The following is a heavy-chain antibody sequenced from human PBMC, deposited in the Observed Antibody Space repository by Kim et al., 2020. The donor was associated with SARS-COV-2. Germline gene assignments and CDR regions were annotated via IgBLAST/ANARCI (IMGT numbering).Heavy chain of an antibody. J-gene: IGHJ4*02. Sequence: GGSLRLSCAASGFTFSSYGMHWVRQAPGKGLEWVAVIWYDGSNKYYADSVKGRFTISRDNSKNTLYLQMNSLRAEDTAVYYCARESVNYDRSGYSAGFDYWGQGTLVTVSS. CDR2: IWYDGSNK. CDR1: GFTFSSYG. V-gene: IGHV3-33*01. CDR3: ARESVNYDRSGYSAGFDY. D-gene: IGHD3-22*01.